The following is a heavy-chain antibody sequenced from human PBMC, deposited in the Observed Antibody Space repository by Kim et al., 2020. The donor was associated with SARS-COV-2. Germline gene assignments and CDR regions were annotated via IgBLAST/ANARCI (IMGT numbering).Heavy chain of an antibody. V-gene: IGHV1-2*02. J-gene: IGHJ6*02. D-gene: IGHD4-17*01. CDR3: ARASGLRLSYYGMDV. CDR1: GYTFTGYY. CDR2: INPNSGGT. Sequence: ASVKVSCKASGYTFTGYYMHWVRQAPGQGLEWMGWINPNSGGTNYAQKFQSRVTMTRDTSISTAYMELSRLRSDDTAVYYCARASGLRLSYYGMDVWGQGTTVTVSS.